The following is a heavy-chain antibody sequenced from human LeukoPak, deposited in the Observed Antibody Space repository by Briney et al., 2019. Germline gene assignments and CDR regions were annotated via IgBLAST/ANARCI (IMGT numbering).Heavy chain of an antibody. CDR1: GFTFSSYG. D-gene: IGHD2-8*01. Sequence: PGGSLRPSCAASGFTFSSYGMHWVRQAPGKGLEWVAFIRYDGSNKYYADSVKGRFTISRDNSKNTLSLHMHSLRAEDTAVYYCAKDLATKYALDYWGQGTLVTVSS. CDR3: AKDLATKYALDY. V-gene: IGHV3-30*02. J-gene: IGHJ4*02. CDR2: IRYDGSNK.